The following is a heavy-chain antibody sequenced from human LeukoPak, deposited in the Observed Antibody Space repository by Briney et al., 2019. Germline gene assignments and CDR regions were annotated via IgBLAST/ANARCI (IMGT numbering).Heavy chain of an antibody. CDR1: GGTFSSYA. CDR3: ARRLRLIDNWFDP. Sequence: SVKVSCKAFGGTFSSYAISWVRQAPGQGLGWMGGIIPIFGTANYAQKFQGRVTITADESTSTAYMELSSLRSEDTAVYYCARRLRLIDNWFDPWGQGTLVTVSS. D-gene: IGHD5-12*01. CDR2: IIPIFGTA. V-gene: IGHV1-69*13. J-gene: IGHJ5*02.